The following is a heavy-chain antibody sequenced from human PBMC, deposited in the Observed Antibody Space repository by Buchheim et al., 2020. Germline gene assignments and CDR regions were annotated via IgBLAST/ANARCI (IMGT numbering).Heavy chain of an antibody. D-gene: IGHD5-18*01. Sequence: VQLVESGGGLVQPGRSLRLSCAASRFTFSSYGMHWVRQAPGKGLEWVAVIWYDGSNKYYADSVKGRFTISRDNSKNTLYLQMNSLRAEDTAVYYCARDGGYSYGYYYYYGMDVWGQGTT. CDR1: RFTFSSYG. CDR2: IWYDGSNK. CDR3: ARDGGYSYGYYYYYGMDV. V-gene: IGHV3-33*01. J-gene: IGHJ6*02.